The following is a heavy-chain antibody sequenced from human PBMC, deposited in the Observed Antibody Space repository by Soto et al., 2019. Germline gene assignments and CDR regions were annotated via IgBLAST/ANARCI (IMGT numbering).Heavy chain of an antibody. CDR3: ARLEMATIYYFDY. J-gene: IGHJ4*02. CDR1: GGSVSSGSYY. CDR2: IYYSGST. Sequence: LSLTCTVSGGSVSSGSYYWSWIRQPPGKGLERIGYIYYSGSTNYNPSLKSRVTISVDTSKNQFSLKLSSVTAADTAVYYCARLEMATIYYFDYWGQGTLVTVSS. D-gene: IGHD5-12*01. V-gene: IGHV4-61*01.